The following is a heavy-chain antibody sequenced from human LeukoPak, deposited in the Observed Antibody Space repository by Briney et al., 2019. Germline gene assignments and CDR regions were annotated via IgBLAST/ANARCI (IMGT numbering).Heavy chain of an antibody. V-gene: IGHV3-21*01. Sequence: PGGSLRLSCAASGFTFSSYSMNWARQAPGKGLEWVSSISSSSSYIYYADSVKGRFTISRDNAKNSLYLQMNSLRAEDTAVYYCATAKGRYCGGDCYRFDYWGQGTLVTVSS. D-gene: IGHD2-21*02. J-gene: IGHJ4*02. CDR1: GFTFSSYS. CDR2: ISSSSSYI. CDR3: ATAKGRYCGGDCYRFDY.